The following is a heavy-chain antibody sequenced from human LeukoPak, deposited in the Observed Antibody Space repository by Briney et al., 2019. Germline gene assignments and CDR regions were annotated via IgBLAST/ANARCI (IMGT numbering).Heavy chain of an antibody. V-gene: IGHV4-39*01. Sequence: SETLSLTCIVSGGSISSSSHNWGWIRQPPGKGLEWIGSIYYSGTTYYNPSLKSRLTISVDTSKNQFSLKLSSVTAVDTAVYYCARHDRIIASPLVWGQGILVTVSS. CDR2: IYYSGTT. CDR3: ARHDRIIASPLV. J-gene: IGHJ4*02. CDR1: GGSISSSSHN. D-gene: IGHD6-13*01.